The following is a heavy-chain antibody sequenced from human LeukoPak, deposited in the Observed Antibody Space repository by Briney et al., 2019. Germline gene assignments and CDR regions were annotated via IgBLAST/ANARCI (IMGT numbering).Heavy chain of an antibody. Sequence: ATVKVSCKASGYTFTSYGISWVRQAPGQGLEGMGWISAYNGNTNYAQKLQGRVTMTTDTSTSTAYMELRSLRSDDTAVYYCARDQRITAAGLGFDYWGQGTLVTVSS. D-gene: IGHD6-13*01. V-gene: IGHV1-18*01. CDR3: ARDQRITAAGLGFDY. CDR2: ISAYNGNT. CDR1: GYTFTSYG. J-gene: IGHJ4*02.